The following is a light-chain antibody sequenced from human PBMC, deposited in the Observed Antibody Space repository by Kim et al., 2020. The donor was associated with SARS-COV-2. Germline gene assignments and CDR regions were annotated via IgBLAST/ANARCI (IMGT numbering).Light chain of an antibody. CDR3: CSYAGGPYV. J-gene: IGLJ1*01. CDR2: EDS. V-gene: IGLV2-23*01. CDR1: SSDVGSYNL. Sequence: QSALTQPASVSGSPGQSITISCTGTSSDVGSYNLVSWYQQHPGKAPKLMIYEDSKRPSGFSNRFSGSKSGNTASLTISGLQAEDEADYYCCSYAGGPYVFGTGTKVTVL.